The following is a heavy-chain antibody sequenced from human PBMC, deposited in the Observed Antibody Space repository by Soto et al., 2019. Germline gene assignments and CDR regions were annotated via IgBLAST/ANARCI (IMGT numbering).Heavy chain of an antibody. CDR3: AHIVVAGLGYYFDY. CDR1: GFSLSSTRMA. V-gene: IGHV2-5*02. Sequence: QITLKESGPTLVKPTQTLTLTCTFSGFSLSSTRMAVGWIRQPPGKALEWLALIYWDDDKRYSPFLKSRLTITKDTSKNLLVLTMSNMDPVDTARYYCAHIVVAGLGYYFDYWGQGTLVTVSS. CDR2: IYWDDDK. J-gene: IGHJ4*02. D-gene: IGHD6-19*01.